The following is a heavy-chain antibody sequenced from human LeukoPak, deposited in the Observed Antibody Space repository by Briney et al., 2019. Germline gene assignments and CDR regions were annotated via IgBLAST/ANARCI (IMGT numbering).Heavy chain of an antibody. CDR3: ARVVVGATNWFDP. CDR1: VYTFTSYG. CDR2: ISAYNGNT. Sequence: ASVNVSCKPSVYTFTSYGISWVRQAPGQGLGWMGWISAYNGNTNYAQKLQGRVTMTTDTSTNTVYMELRSLRPDDTAVYYCARVVVGATNWFDPWGQGTLVTVSS. V-gene: IGHV1-18*01. J-gene: IGHJ5*02. D-gene: IGHD2-15*01.